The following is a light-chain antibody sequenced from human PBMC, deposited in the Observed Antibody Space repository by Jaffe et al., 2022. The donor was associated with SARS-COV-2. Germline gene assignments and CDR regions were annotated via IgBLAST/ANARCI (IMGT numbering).Light chain of an antibody. J-gene: IGKJ4*01. V-gene: IGKV1-39*01. Sequence: DIQMTQSPSSLSASVGDRVTITCRASRNINNYLNWYHQKPGKVPNLLIYAASTVQSGVSSGFSGSGSGTDFTLTIDSLQPDHFGTYYCQQTYSTPLTFGGGTTVEI. CDR3: QQTYSTPLT. CDR1: RNINNY. CDR2: AAS.